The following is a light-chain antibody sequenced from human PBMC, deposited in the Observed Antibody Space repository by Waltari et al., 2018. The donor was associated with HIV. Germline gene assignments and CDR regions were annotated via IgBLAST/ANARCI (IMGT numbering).Light chain of an antibody. CDR1: SFNIGRNF. CDR2: RDN. V-gene: IGLV1-47*01. J-gene: IGLJ1*01. Sequence: QSVLTQPPSASGTPGQRVIISCSGSSFNIGRNFVSWYQQFPGTAPKVLIFRDNQRPSGVPDRFSGSKSGASASLAISGLRSEDEADYYCAAWDDSLRGSYVFGPGTKVTVL. CDR3: AAWDDSLRGSYV.